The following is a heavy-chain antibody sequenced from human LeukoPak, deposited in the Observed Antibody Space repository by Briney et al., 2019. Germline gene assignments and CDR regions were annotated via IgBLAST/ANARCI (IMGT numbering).Heavy chain of an antibody. Sequence: SETLSLTCAVYGGSFSGYYWSWIRQPPGKGLEWIGEINHSGSTNYNPSLKSRVTISVDTSKNQFSLKLSSVTAADTAVYYCARLRMGIAAAGFDYWGQGTLVTVSS. CDR1: GGSFSGYY. CDR2: INHSGST. D-gene: IGHD6-13*01. V-gene: IGHV4-34*01. CDR3: ARLRMGIAAAGFDY. J-gene: IGHJ4*02.